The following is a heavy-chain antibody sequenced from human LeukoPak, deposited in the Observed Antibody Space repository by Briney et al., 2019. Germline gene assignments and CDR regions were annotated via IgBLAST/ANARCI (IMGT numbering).Heavy chain of an antibody. CDR2: ISYDGSNK. D-gene: IGHD5-24*01. J-gene: IGHJ4*02. V-gene: IGHV3-30-3*01. CDR3: ARDRYRGRDGYNGYFDY. Sequence: GGSLRLSCAASGFTLSSYAMHWVRQAPGKGLEWVAVISYDGSNKYYADSVKGRFTISRDNSKNTLYLQMNSLRAEDTAVYYCARDRYRGRDGYNGYFDYWGQGTLVTVSS. CDR1: GFTLSSYA.